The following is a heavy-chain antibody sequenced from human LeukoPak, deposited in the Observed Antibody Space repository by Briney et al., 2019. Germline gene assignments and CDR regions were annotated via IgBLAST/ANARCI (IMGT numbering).Heavy chain of an antibody. D-gene: IGHD2-21*01. Sequence: GGSLRLSCAASGFTVSSNYMSWVRQAPGKGLEWVSVIYSGGSTYYAVSVKGRFTISRDNYKHTLYVQMNSVRAEDTAVHYCARGPRYWAYWRQGTLVTVSS. CDR3: ARGPRYWAY. CDR2: IYSGGST. CDR1: GFTVSSNY. J-gene: IGHJ4*02. V-gene: IGHV3-66*02.